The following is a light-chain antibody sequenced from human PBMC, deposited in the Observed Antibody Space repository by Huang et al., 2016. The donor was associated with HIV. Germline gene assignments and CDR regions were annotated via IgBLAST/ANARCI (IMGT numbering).Light chain of an antibody. CDR3: QQYESYWT. V-gene: IGKV1-5*03. CDR1: QSISDW. J-gene: IGKJ1*01. Sequence: DIQMTQSPSTLSASVGDRVTITCRASQSISDWLAWYQQKPGKAQKLLIYMASRLENGVPSRFSGSGSGTEFTLTISSLQPEDYATYYCQQYESYWTFGQGTRLEIK. CDR2: MAS.